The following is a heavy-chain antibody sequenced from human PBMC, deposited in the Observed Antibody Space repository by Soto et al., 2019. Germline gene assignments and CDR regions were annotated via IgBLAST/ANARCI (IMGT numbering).Heavy chain of an antibody. J-gene: IGHJ5*02. CDR1: GYSFTSYW. CDR2: IYPGDSDT. Sequence: ESLKISCKGSGYSFTSYWIGWVRQMPGKGLEWMGIIYPGDSDTRYSPSFQGQVTISADKSISTAYLQWSSLKASDTAMYYCARIGYCISTSCYGEFDPWGQGTLVTVSS. CDR3: ARIGYCISTSCYGEFDP. V-gene: IGHV5-51*01. D-gene: IGHD2-2*01.